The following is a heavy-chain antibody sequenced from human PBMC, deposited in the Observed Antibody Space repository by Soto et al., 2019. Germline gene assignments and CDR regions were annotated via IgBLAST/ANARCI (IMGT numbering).Heavy chain of an antibody. CDR2: IKQDGSEK. V-gene: IGHV3-7*01. D-gene: IGHD3-3*01. Sequence: GGSLRLSCAASGFTFSSYWMSWVRQAPGKGLEWVANIKQDGSEKYYVDSVKGRFTISRDNAKNSLYLQMNSLRAEDTAVYYCASIAYSPYYDFWSGYPVNYFDYWGQGTLVTVS. J-gene: IGHJ4*02. CDR3: ASIAYSPYYDFWSGYPVNYFDY. CDR1: GFTFSSYW.